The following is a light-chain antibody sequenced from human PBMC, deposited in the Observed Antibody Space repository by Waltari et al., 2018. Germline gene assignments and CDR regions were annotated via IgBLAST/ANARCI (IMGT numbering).Light chain of an antibody. Sequence: DIQLTQSPSTLSASVGDRVTITCRASQDITNWFAGYQQKPGKAPKILIDDASRLETGVPSKFSGSGSGTEFTLTISSLQPDDFATYYCQQYSGNPTFGGGTKVETK. CDR1: QDITNW. J-gene: IGKJ4*01. V-gene: IGKV1-5*01. CDR2: DAS. CDR3: QQYSGNPT.